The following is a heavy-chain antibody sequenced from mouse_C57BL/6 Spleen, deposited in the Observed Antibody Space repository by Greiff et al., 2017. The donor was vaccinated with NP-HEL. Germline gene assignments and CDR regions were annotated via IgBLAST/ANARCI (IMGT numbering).Heavy chain of an antibody. V-gene: IGHV1-81*01. CDR1: GYTFTSYG. CDR2: IYPRSGNT. Sequence: VQLQQSGAELARPGASVKLSCKASGYTFTSYGISWVKQRTGQGLEWIGEIYPRSGNTYYNEKFKGKATLTSDKSSSTAYIELRSLTSDDSAVYFFARNWDVYFDYWGQGTTLTVSS. CDR3: ARNWDVYFDY. J-gene: IGHJ2*01. D-gene: IGHD4-1*01.